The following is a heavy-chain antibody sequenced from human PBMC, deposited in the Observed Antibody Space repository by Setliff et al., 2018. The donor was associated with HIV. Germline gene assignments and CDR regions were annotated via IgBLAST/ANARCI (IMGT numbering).Heavy chain of an antibody. CDR1: GFTFSTYA. J-gene: IGHJ4*02. CDR2: ITSSGNYK. V-gene: IGHV3-21*04. Sequence: GGSLRLSCAASGFTFSTYAMHWVRQAPGKGLEWVSSITSSGNYKSYADSVQGRFTISRDNADNSLYLDMNSLRAEDTAIYYCVKGAATIHYGFEYWGQGDLVTVSS. D-gene: IGHD5-12*01. CDR3: VKGAATIHYGFEY.